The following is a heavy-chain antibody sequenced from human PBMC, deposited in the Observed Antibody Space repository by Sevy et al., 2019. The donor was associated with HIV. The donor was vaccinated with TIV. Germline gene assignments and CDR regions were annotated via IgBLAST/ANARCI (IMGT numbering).Heavy chain of an antibody. V-gene: IGHV4-59*01. Sequence: SETLSLTCTVSGDSIGNNYWSWIRQPPGKGLEWIGYFYYSGRTNYNPSLKSRVTISADTSKNQFSLKLISVTAADTAVYFCASCSPDYYYCMDVWGQGTTVTVSS. J-gene: IGHJ6*02. CDR1: GDSIGNNY. CDR2: FYYSGRT. D-gene: IGHD2-15*01. CDR3: ASCSPDYYYCMDV.